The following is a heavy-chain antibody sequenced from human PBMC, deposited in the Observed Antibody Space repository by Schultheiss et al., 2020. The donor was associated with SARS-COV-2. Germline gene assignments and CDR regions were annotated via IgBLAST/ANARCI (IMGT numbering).Heavy chain of an antibody. Sequence: SVKVSCKSSGGIFSSYAISWVRQAPGQGLEWMGGIIPIFGIANYAQKFQGRVTITADKSTSTAYMELSSLRSEDTAVYYCARGKGQIFGVVTSCYYGMDVWGHGTTVTVSS. D-gene: IGHD3-3*01. CDR3: ARGKGQIFGVVTSCYYGMDV. CDR1: GGIFSSYA. J-gene: IGHJ6*02. CDR2: IIPIFGIA. V-gene: IGHV1-69*10.